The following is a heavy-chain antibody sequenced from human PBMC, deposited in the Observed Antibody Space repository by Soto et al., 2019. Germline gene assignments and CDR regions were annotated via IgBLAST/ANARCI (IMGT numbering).Heavy chain of an antibody. D-gene: IGHD3-22*01. CDR3: ARDRDRSTYYYDSSGSLNWFDP. Sequence: KASETLSLTCAVSGYSISSGYYWGWIRQPPGKGLEWIGSIYHSGSTYYNPSLKSRVTISVDTSKNQFSLKLSSVTAADTAVYYCARDRDRSTYYYDSSGSLNWFDPWGQGTLVTVSS. CDR2: IYHSGST. CDR1: GYSISSGYY. J-gene: IGHJ5*02. V-gene: IGHV4-38-2*02.